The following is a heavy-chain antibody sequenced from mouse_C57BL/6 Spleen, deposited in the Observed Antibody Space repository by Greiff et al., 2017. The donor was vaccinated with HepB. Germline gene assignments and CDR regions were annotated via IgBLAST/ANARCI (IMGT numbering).Heavy chain of an antibody. CDR2: IDPETGGT. CDR1: GYTFTDYE. CDR3: TSLYDGYYEGFAY. V-gene: IGHV1-15*01. D-gene: IGHD2-3*01. J-gene: IGHJ3*01. Sequence: VKLMESGAELVRPGASVTLSCKASGYTFTDYEMHWVKQTPVHGLEWIGAIDPETGGTAYNQKFKGKAILTADKSSSTAYMELRSLTSEDSAVYYCTSLYDGYYEGFAYWGQGTLVTVSA.